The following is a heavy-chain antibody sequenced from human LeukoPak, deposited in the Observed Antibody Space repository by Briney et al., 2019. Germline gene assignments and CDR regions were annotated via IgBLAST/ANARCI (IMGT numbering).Heavy chain of an antibody. J-gene: IGHJ4*02. CDR1: GYTFTSYY. D-gene: IGHD6-13*01. CDR2: INPSGGST. Sequence: GAXXKVSCKASGYTFTSYYMHWVRQAPGRGVEWMGIINPSGGSTTYAQKFQGRVTMTRDTYKRTVYMALSSLTPEDTAVYYCARAGYWAASGYATIWGQGTLVTVSS. CDR3: ARAGYWAASGYATI. V-gene: IGHV1-46*03.